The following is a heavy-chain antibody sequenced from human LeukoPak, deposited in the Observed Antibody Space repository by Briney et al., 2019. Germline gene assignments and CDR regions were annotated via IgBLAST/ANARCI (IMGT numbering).Heavy chain of an antibody. CDR2: ISGSGGTT. CDR1: GFTFNNYA. CDR3: AKGFQDWFDP. Sequence: GGSLRLSCAAPGFTFNNYAMSWVRQAPGKGLEWVSSISGSGGTTHHADSVKGRFTISRDNSKNMLYMQMSSLRAEDTAVYYCAKGFQDWFDPWGQGTLVTVSS. V-gene: IGHV3-23*01. J-gene: IGHJ5*02.